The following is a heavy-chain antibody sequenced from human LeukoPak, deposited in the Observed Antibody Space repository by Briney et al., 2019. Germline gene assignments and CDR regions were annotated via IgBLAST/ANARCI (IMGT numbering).Heavy chain of an antibody. CDR1: GFTFDDYA. V-gene: IGHV3-9*01. J-gene: IGHJ4*02. CDR3: AKATYYYGSGSPYYFDY. Sequence: PGGSLRLSCAASGFTFDDYAMRWVRQAPGKGLEWVSGISWNSGSIGYADSVKGRFTISRDNAKNSLYLQMNSLRAEDTALYYCAKATYYYGSGSPYYFDYWGQGTLVTVSS. CDR2: ISWNSGSI. D-gene: IGHD3-10*01.